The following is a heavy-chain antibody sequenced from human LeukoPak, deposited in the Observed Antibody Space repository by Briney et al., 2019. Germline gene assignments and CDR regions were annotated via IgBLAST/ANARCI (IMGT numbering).Heavy chain of an antibody. CDR2: ISSSSGYV. D-gene: IGHD2-15*01. CDR1: GFTFSTYS. Sequence: GGSLRLSCAASGFTFSTYSMNWVRQAPGKGLEWVSSISSSSGYVHYADSVKGRFTISRDNAKNSLYLQMNSLGAEDTAVYYCARDYDFYCSGDNCYSPRLSDYWGQGTLVTVSS. J-gene: IGHJ4*02. V-gene: IGHV3-21*01. CDR3: ARDYDFYCSGDNCYSPRLSDY.